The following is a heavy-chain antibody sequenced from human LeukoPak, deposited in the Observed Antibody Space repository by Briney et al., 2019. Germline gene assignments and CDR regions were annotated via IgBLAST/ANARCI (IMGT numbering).Heavy chain of an antibody. V-gene: IGHV4-59*01. Sequence: ETLSLTCTVSGGSISSYYWSWIRQPPGKGLEWIGYIYYSGSTNYNPSLKSRVTISVDTSKNQFSLKLSSVTAADTAVYYCARASQSGYSSGWSLGPFDYWGRGTLVTVSS. CDR2: IYYSGST. CDR1: GGSISSYY. D-gene: IGHD6-19*01. J-gene: IGHJ4*02. CDR3: ARASQSGYSSGWSLGPFDY.